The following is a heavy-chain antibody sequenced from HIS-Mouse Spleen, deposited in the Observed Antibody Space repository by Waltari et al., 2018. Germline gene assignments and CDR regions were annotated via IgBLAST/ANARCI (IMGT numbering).Heavy chain of an antibody. V-gene: IGHV4-39*07. Sequence: QLQLQESGPGLVKPSETLSLTCTVSGGSIRSSSYYWGWIRRPPGEGLEGIGSISYSGSPYYNPPLTSRVTIAVDTSKNQFSLKLSSVTAADTAVYYCAREIPYSSSWYDWYFDLWGRGTLVTVSS. J-gene: IGHJ2*01. CDR2: ISYSGSP. CDR3: AREIPYSSSWYDWYFDL. CDR1: GGSIRSSSYY. D-gene: IGHD6-13*01.